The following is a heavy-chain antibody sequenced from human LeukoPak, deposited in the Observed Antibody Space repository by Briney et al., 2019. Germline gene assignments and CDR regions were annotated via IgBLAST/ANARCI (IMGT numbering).Heavy chain of an antibody. CDR1: GGSISSYY. J-gene: IGHJ6*03. Sequence: SETLSLTCTVSGGSISSYYWSWIRQPPGKGLEWIGYIYYSGSTNYNPSLKSRVTISVDTSKNQFSLKLSSVTAADTAVYYCARSYGSGGYYNVPKKNYYYYYMDVWGKGTTVTISS. V-gene: IGHV4-59*01. D-gene: IGHD3-10*01. CDR3: ARSYGSGGYYNVPKKNYYYYYMDV. CDR2: IYYSGST.